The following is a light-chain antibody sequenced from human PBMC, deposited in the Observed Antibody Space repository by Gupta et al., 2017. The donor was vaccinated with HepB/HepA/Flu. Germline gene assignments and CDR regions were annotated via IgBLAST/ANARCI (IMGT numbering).Light chain of an antibody. CDR2: QDS. Sequence: SYELTQPPSVSVSPGQTASITCSGDKLGDKYACWYQQKPGQSPVLVIYQDSKRRSGIPERFSGSNSGNTATLTISGTQAMDEADYYCQAWDSSTAGVVFGGGTKLTVL. CDR3: QAWDSSTAGVV. CDR1: KLGDKY. V-gene: IGLV3-1*01. J-gene: IGLJ2*01.